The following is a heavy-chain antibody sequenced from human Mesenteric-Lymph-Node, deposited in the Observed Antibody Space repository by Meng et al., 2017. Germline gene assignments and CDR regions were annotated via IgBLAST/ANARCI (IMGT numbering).Heavy chain of an antibody. CDR2: IYYSGNT. V-gene: IGHV4-30-4*01. D-gene: IGHD5-12*01. CDR3: ARDLGVATSIAGFVY. CDR1: GGSISSGDYY. J-gene: IGHJ4*02. Sequence: QVQLQESGPGLVKPSQTLSLICTVSGGSISSGDYYWSWIRQPPGKGLEWIGYIYYSGNTYSNPSLKSRVTISVATSKNQFSLRLSSVTAADTAVYYCARDLGVATSIAGFVYWGQGTLVTVSS.